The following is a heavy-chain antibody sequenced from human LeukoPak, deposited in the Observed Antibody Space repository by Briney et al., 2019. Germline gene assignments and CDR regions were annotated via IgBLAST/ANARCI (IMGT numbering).Heavy chain of an antibody. CDR2: IKSDGSDK. J-gene: IGHJ4*02. CDR3: VNLGYSD. Sequence: GGSLRLSCEASGFSFSAAWMTWVRQAPGKGLEWVATIKSDGSDKYYVDSVEGRFTLSRDNAKNSVYLQMNSLRVEDTAVYYCVNLGYSDGGQGTLVTVSS. CDR1: GFSFSAAW. D-gene: IGHD5-12*01. V-gene: IGHV3-7*01.